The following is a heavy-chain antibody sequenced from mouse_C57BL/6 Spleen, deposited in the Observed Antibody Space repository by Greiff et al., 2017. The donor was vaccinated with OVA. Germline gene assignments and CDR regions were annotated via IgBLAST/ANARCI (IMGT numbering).Heavy chain of an antibody. V-gene: IGHV1-80*01. J-gene: IGHJ2*01. CDR1: GYAFSSSW. CDR3: AGPYFDY. Sequence: VQVVESGAELVKPGASVKISCKASGYAFSSSWLNWVKQRPGKGLEWIGQIYPGDGDTNYNGKFKGKATLTADKSSSTAYMQLSSLTSEDSAVYFCAGPYFDYWGQGTTLTVSS. CDR2: IYPGDGDT.